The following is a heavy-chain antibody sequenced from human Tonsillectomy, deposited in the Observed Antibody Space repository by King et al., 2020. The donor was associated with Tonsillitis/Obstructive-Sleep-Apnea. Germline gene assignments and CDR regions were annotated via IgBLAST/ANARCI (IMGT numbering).Heavy chain of an antibody. CDR3: ARVVKDAFDI. J-gene: IGHJ3*02. V-gene: IGHV3-48*03. CDR2: ISSSGSTI. Sequence: VQLVESGGGLVQPGGSLRLSCAASGFTFSSYEMNWVRQAPGKGLEWVSYISSSGSTIYYADSVKGRFTISRDNAKNSLYLQMNRLRAEDTAVYYCARVVKDAFDIWGQGTMVTVSS. CDR1: GFTFSSYE. D-gene: IGHD3-22*01.